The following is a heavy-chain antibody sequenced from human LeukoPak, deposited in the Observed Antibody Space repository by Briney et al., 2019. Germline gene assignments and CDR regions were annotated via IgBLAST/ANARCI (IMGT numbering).Heavy chain of an antibody. Sequence: GGSLRLSCAASGFTFSSYAMHWVRQAPGKGLEWVAVISYDGSNKYYADSVKGRFTISRDNSKNTLYLQMNSLRAEDTAVYYCAKDPGKIAADPFYMDVWGKGTTVTVSS. V-gene: IGHV3-30-3*01. CDR1: GFTFSSYA. CDR2: ISYDGSNK. CDR3: AKDPGKIAADPFYMDV. J-gene: IGHJ6*03. D-gene: IGHD6-13*01.